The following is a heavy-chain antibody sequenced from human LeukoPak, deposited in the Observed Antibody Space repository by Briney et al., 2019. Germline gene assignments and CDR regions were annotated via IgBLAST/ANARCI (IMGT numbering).Heavy chain of an antibody. D-gene: IGHD1-26*01. CDR2: IKTKTDGETT. CDR1: GFTFSSYG. V-gene: IGHV3-15*01. CDR3: TPSIVGATTFDY. Sequence: GGSLRLSCAASGFTFSSYGMHWVRQAPGKGLEWVGRIKTKTDGETTDYASPVKGRFTISRDDSKNTLYLQMNSLKTEDTAVYFCTPSIVGATTFDYWGQGTLVTVSS. J-gene: IGHJ4*02.